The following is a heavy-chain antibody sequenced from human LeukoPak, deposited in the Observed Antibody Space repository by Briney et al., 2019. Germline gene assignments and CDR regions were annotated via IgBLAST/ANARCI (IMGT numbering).Heavy chain of an antibody. CDR2: ISSTSSYI. Sequence: PGGSLRLSCAASGFTFSSYSMNWVRQAPGKGLGWVSSISSTSSYIYYADSVKGRSTISRDNAKSSLYLQMNSLRAEDTAVYYCARDQFCGSGSFDVWGQGTLVTVSS. D-gene: IGHD3-10*01. CDR3: ARDQFCGSGSFDV. CDR1: GFTFSSYS. J-gene: IGHJ3*01. V-gene: IGHV3-21*01.